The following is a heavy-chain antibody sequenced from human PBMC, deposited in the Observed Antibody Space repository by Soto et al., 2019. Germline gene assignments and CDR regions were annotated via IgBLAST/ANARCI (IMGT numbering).Heavy chain of an antibody. CDR2: ISAYNGNT. V-gene: IGHV1-18*01. CDR3: ARHEVLRYFDWLLDSDYFDY. Sequence: ASVKVSCKASGYTFTSYGISWVRQAPGQGLEWMGWISAYNGNTNYAQKLQGRVTMTTDTSTSTAYMELRSLRSDDTAVYYCARHEVLRYFDWLLDSDYFDYWGQGTLVTVSS. CDR1: GYTFTSYG. J-gene: IGHJ4*02. D-gene: IGHD3-9*01.